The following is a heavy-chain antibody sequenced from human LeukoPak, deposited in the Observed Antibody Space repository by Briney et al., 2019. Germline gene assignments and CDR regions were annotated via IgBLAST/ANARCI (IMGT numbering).Heavy chain of an antibody. J-gene: IGHJ4*02. Sequence: ASVKVSCKASGYTFTGYYMHWVRQAPGQGLEWMGWINPNSGGTNYAQKFQGRVTMTRDTSISTAYMELSRLRSDDTAVYYCARGRPYYDFWSGGFDYWGQGTLVTVSS. CDR1: GYTFTGYY. V-gene: IGHV1-2*02. CDR2: INPNSGGT. D-gene: IGHD3-3*01. CDR3: ARGRPYYDFWSGGFDY.